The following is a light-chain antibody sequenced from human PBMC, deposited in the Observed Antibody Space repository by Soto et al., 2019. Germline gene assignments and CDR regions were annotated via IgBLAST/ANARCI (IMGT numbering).Light chain of an antibody. CDR2: GDS. Sequence: AIQITQSPSSLSASVGYRVTISCRASQGIGNALGWYQQKPGKPPKVLIYGDSNLQSGVPPRFRGSGSGKELTLAISSLQPEDSATYYGLPDINYQRTFLKGTTVDIX. CDR1: QGIGNA. V-gene: IGKV1-6*01. CDR3: LPDINYQRT. J-gene: IGKJ1*01.